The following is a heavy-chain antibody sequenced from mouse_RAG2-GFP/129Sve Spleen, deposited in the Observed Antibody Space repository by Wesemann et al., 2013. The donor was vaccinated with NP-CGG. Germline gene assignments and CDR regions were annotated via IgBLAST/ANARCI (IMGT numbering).Heavy chain of an antibody. J-gene: IGHJ2*01. CDR3: ARVTARATYGFDY. CDR2: ISSGGSYT. D-gene: IGHD3-1*01. Sequence: LEWVATISSGGSYTYYPDSVKGRFTISRDNAKNTLYLQMSSLKSEDTALYYCARVTARATYGFDYWGQGTTLTVSS. V-gene: IGHV5-6*01.